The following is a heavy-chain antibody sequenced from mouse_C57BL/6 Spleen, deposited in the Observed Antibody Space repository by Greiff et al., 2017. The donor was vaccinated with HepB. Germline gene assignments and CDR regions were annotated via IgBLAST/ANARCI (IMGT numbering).Heavy chain of an antibody. CDR1: GYTFTSYW. CDR3: TKRWLLLHFDY. D-gene: IGHD2-3*01. Sequence: EVQLQQSGTVLARSGASVKMSCKTSGYTFTSYWMHWVKQRPGQGLEWIGAIYPGNSDTSYNQKFKGKAKLTAVTSASTAYRELSSLTNEDSAVYDCTKRWLLLHFDYWGQGATLTVAS. J-gene: IGHJ2*01. V-gene: IGHV1-5*01. CDR2: IYPGNSDT.